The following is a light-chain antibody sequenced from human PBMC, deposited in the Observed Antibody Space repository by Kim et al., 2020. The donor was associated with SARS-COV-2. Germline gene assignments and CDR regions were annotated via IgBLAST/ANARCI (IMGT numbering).Light chain of an antibody. CDR3: QQHNGY. CDR2: LDS. Sequence: TLSATVGDTVTITHRASQSITSGLAWYQQKPGKAPKLLIYLDSNLDYGVPSRFSGSGSGTQFTLTISSLQPDDFATYYCQQHNGYFGGGTKVDI. V-gene: IGKV1-5*01. J-gene: IGKJ4*01. CDR1: QSITSG.